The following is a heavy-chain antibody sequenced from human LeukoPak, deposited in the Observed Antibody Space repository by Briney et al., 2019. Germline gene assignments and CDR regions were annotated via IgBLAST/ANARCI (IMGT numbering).Heavy chain of an antibody. D-gene: IGHD3-22*01. CDR3: ARVPKYYDGYYFDY. J-gene: IGHJ4*02. V-gene: IGHV4-34*01. CDR2: INHSGST. CDR1: GGSFSGYY. Sequence: PSETLSLTCAVYGGSFSGYYWSWIRQPPGKGLEWIGEINHSGSTNYNPSLKSRVTISVDTSKNQFSLKLSSVTAADTAVYYCARVPKYYDGYYFDYWGQGTLVTVSS.